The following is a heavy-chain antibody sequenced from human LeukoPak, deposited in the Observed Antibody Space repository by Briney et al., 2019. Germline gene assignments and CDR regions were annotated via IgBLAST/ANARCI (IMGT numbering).Heavy chain of an antibody. Sequence: PSETLSLTCAVSGYSISSGYYWGWIRQPPGKGLEWIGIIYQSGSTYYNPSLKSRVTISVDTSKNQFSLKLSSVSAADTAGYYCARVAVGDSSGYYYPYYYYYYMDVWGKGTTVTVSS. V-gene: IGHV4-38-2*01. CDR2: IYQSGST. CDR1: GYSISSGYY. J-gene: IGHJ6*03. CDR3: ARVAVGDSSGYYYPYYYYYYMDV. D-gene: IGHD3-22*01.